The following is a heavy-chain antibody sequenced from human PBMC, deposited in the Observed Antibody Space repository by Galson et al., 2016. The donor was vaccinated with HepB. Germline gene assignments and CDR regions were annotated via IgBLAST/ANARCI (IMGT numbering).Heavy chain of an antibody. CDR2: INPSDATR. CDR3: AREIGGTSYSDS. J-gene: IGHJ4*02. V-gene: IGHV1-46*01. Sequence: YLHWVRQAPGQGLEWVGVINPSDATRNYAQRFQGRVTMTRDTSTGTLYMELSSLRSDDTAVYFCAREIGGTSYSDSWGQGTLVTVSS. D-gene: IGHD1-7*01. CDR1: Y.